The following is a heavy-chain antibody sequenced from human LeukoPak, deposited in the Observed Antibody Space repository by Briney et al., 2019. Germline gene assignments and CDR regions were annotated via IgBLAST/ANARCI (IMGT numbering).Heavy chain of an antibody. J-gene: IGHJ4*02. Sequence: GGSLRLSCAASGFTFRSYAMSWVRQAPGKGLWWVPAISGSGDSTYYADSVKDRFTISRDNSKNTLYLQMNSLRAEDTAVYYRAKGVVVVAAKYYFDYWGQGTLVTVSS. CDR3: AKGVVVVAAKYYFDY. V-gene: IGHV3-23*01. D-gene: IGHD2-15*01. CDR1: GFTFRSYA. CDR2: ISGSGDST.